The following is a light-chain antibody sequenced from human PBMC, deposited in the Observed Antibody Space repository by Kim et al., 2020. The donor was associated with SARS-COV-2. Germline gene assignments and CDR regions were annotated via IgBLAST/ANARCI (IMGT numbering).Light chain of an antibody. CDR2: AAS. J-gene: IGKJ3*01. CDR1: QSISSH. Sequence: DIQMTQSPSTLSASVGDRVTITCRTTQSISSHLNWYQQKPGRAPKLLISAASTLQGGVPSRFSGSGSETDFTLTISSLQPEDFANYFCQQSYSTPFAFGPGTKVDIK. CDR3: QQSYSTPFA. V-gene: IGKV1-39*01.